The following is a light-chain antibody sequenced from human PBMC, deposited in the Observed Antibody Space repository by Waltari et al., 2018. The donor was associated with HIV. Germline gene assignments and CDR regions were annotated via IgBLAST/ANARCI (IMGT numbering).Light chain of an antibody. J-gene: IGKJ2*01. CDR1: QNIGSN. CDR3: HQSSSLPHT. V-gene: IGKV6-21*01. CDR2: YAS. Sequence: IVLTQSPDFQSVTPKETVTITCRASQNIGSNLHWYQQKPDQSPKLVIKYASRSFSGVPSRFSGSGSGTDFSLTISRLEAEDAATYFCHQSSSLPHTFGQGTKLEIK.